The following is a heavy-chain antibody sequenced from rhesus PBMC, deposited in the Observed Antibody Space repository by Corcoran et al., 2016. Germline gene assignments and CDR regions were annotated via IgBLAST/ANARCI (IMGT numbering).Heavy chain of an antibody. J-gene: IGHJ3*01. D-gene: IGHD7-45*01. V-gene: IGHV4-165*01. CDR3: ARGNWADAFDF. CDR1: GGSFSGYY. Sequence: QVQLQESGPGLVKPSETLSLTCAVSGGSFSGYYWGWIRQPPGKGLGWIGYISGSSGNTDDNPSLKGRVTISTDTSKSQISLKMRSVTAADTAVYYCARGNWADAFDFWGQGLRVTVSS. CDR2: ISGSSGNT.